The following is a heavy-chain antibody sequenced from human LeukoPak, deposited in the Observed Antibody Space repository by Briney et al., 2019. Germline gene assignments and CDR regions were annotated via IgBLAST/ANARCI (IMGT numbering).Heavy chain of an antibody. CDR1: GYSFIDYW. J-gene: IGHJ4*02. Sequence: KISCKASGYSFIDYWIGWVRQMPGKGLEWMGIIYPGDSDTRYSPSFRGQVTISVEKSITTAYLQWSSLQAPDTAMYYCARGDDSTGYPPFDYWGQGTLVSVSS. D-gene: IGHD3-22*01. CDR3: ARGDDSTGYPPFDY. V-gene: IGHV5-51*01. CDR2: IYPGDSDT.